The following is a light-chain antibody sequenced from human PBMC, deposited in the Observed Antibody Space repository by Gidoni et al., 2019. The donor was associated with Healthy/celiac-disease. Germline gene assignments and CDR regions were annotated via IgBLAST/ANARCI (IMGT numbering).Light chain of an antibody. V-gene: IGKV1-39*01. CDR2: AAS. CDR1: QSISSY. J-gene: IGKJ1*01. CDR3: QQTDSTPWT. Sequence: IQMTQSPSSLSASVGDRVTISCRASQSISSYLNWYQQKPGKAPNLLIYAASSLESGVPSRFSGSGSGTDFTLTISSLQPEDFATYYCQQTDSTPWTFGEGTTVEIK.